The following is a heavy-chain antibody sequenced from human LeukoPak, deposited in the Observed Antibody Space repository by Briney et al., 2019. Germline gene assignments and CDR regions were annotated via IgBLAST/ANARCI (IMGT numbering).Heavy chain of an antibody. Sequence: GGSLRLSCAASGFTFSSYAMHWVRQAPGKGLEWVAVISYDGSNKYYADSVKGRFTISRDNSKNTLYLQMNSLRAEDTAVYYCARDRASNWFDPWGQGILVTVSS. V-gene: IGHV3-30-3*01. CDR3: ARDRASNWFDP. CDR2: ISYDGSNK. CDR1: GFTFSSYA. J-gene: IGHJ5*02.